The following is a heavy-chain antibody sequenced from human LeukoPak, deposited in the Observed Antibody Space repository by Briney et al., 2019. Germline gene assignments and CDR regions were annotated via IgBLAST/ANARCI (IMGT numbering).Heavy chain of an antibody. CDR3: ARDQSGIAVAGEAFDI. J-gene: IGHJ3*02. CDR1: GYTFTSYG. CDR2: ISAYNGNT. D-gene: IGHD6-19*01. V-gene: IGHV1-18*01. Sequence: VASVKVSCKASGYTFTSYGISWVRQAPGQGLEWMGWISAYNGNTNYAQKLQGRVTMTTDTSTSTAYMEMRSLRSDDTAVYYCARDQSGIAVAGEAFDIWGQGTMVTVSS.